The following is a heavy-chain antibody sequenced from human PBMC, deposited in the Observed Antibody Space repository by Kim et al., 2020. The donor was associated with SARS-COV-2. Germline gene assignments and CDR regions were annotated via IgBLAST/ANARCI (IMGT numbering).Heavy chain of an antibody. CDR2: IKSKTDGGTT. CDR3: NTDCGGDCWPNWFDP. CDR1: GFTFSNAW. J-gene: IGHJ5*02. Sequence: GGSLRLSCAASGFTFSNAWMSWVRQAPGKGLEWVGRIKSKTDGGTTDYAAPVKGRFTITRDDSKNTLYLQMNSLKTEDTAVYYGNTDCGGDCWPNWFDPWGQGTLVTVSS. D-gene: IGHD2-21*02. V-gene: IGHV3-15*01.